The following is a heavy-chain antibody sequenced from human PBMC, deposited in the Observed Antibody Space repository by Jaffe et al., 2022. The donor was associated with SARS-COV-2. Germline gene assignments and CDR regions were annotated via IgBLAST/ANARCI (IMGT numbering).Heavy chain of an antibody. CDR1: GGSISSSSYY. V-gene: IGHV4-39*01. D-gene: IGHD6-19*01. Sequence: QLQLQESGPGLVKPSETLSLTCTVSGGSISSSSYYWGWIRQPPGKGLEWIGSIYYSGSTYYNPSLKSRVTISVDTSKNQFSLKLSSVTAADTAVYYCARRKLGRQWLVGYNWFDPWGQGTLVTVSS. J-gene: IGHJ5*02. CDR2: IYYSGST. CDR3: ARRKLGRQWLVGYNWFDP.